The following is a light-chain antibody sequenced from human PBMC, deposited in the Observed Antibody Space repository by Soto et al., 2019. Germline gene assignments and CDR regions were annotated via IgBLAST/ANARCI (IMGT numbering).Light chain of an antibody. V-gene: IGKV3-15*01. Sequence: EIVMTQSPDTLSVSPGERATLSCRASQSVSSNLAWYQHTPGQAPRLLIYGTSTRATGVPARFSGSGSGTEFTLTISSLQSEDFAVYYCQEYNEWSPGITFGQGTRLEIK. CDR1: QSVSSN. CDR2: GTS. J-gene: IGKJ5*01. CDR3: QEYNEWSPGIT.